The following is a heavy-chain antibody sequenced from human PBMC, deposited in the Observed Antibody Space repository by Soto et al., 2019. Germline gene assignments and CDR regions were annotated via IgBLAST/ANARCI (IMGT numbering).Heavy chain of an antibody. CDR3: ARVRWLVDNADY. CDR2: ISSSSTI. V-gene: IGHV3-48*01. Sequence: EVQLVESGGGLVQPGGSLRLSCAASGFTFSSYSMNWVRQAPGKGLEWVSYISSSSTIYYADSVKGRFTISRDNAKNSLYLQMNSLRAEDTAVYYCARVRWLVDNADYWGQGTLVTVSS. CDR1: GFTFSSYS. J-gene: IGHJ4*02. D-gene: IGHD6-19*01.